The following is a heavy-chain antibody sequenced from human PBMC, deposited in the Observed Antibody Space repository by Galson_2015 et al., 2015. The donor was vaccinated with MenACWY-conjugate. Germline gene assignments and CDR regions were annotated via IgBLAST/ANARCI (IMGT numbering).Heavy chain of an antibody. CDR3: ARGANIYFYLMDV. J-gene: IGHJ6*03. Sequence: SLRLSCAASGFSSSTSGMSWVRQAPGKGLEWVSSITGTSTYIHYADSVKGRFTISRDNAQNSVYLQMNSLRAEDTAVYYCARGANIYFYLMDVWGKGTTVTVSS. V-gene: IGHV3-21*01. D-gene: IGHD2/OR15-2a*01. CDR2: ITGTSTYI. CDR1: GFSSSTSG.